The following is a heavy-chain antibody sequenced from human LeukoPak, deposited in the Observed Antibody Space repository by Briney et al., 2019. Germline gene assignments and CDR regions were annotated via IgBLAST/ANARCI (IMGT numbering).Heavy chain of an antibody. CDR2: MNYSGNT. CDR1: GGSINISDYY. Sequence: ASETLSLTCTVSGGSINISDYYCGWIRQPPGKGLEWIGRMNYSGNTYYNPSLRSRVTISVDTSENQFSLKVRSVTAADTAVYYCARRGTIDSGRPWTWGQGTLVTVSS. V-gene: IGHV4-39*01. J-gene: IGHJ5*02. D-gene: IGHD1-26*01. CDR3: ARRGTIDSGRPWT.